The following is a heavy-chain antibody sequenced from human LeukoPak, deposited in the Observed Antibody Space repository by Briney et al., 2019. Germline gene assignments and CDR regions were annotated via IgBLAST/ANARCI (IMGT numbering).Heavy chain of an antibody. CDR3: AKYIVGATTGAFDI. Sequence: GGSLRLSCAASGFTFSSYSMNWVRQAPGKGLEWVSAISGSGGSTYYADSVKGQFTISRDNSKNTLYLQMNSLRAEDTAVYYCAKYIVGATTGAFDIWGQGTMVTVSS. D-gene: IGHD1-26*01. CDR2: ISGSGGST. CDR1: GFTFSSYS. V-gene: IGHV3-23*01. J-gene: IGHJ3*02.